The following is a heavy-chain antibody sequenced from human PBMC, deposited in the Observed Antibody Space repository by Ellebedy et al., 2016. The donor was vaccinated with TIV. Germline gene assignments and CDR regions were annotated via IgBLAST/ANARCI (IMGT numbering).Heavy chain of an antibody. CDR3: AKDLFPSSSGPFDY. CDR1: GFTFSSFG. CDR2: ISYDGSYK. Sequence: GESLKISCAASGFTFSSFGMHWVRQAPGKGLDWVAMISYDGSYKFYADSVKGRFTISRDNSKNTLSLQLSSLRAEDTAVYYCAKDLFPSSSGPFDYWGQGTLVTVSS. V-gene: IGHV3-30*18. J-gene: IGHJ4*02. D-gene: IGHD1-26*01.